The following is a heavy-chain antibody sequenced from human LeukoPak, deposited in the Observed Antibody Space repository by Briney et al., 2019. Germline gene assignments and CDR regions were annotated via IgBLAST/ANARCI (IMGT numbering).Heavy chain of an antibody. Sequence: PGRSLRLSCAVSGFTFSGYGMHWVRQAPGKGLEWVSAISGSGGSTYYADSVKGRFTISRDNSKNTLYLQMNSLRAEDTAVYYCAKDKDFWSGSEGDYWGQGTLVTVSS. V-gene: IGHV3-23*01. CDR2: ISGSGGST. CDR1: GFTFSGYG. J-gene: IGHJ4*02. CDR3: AKDKDFWSGSEGDY. D-gene: IGHD3-3*01.